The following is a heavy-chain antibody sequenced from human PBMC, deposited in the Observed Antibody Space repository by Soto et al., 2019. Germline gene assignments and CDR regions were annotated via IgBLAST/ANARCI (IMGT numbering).Heavy chain of an antibody. J-gene: IGHJ4*02. D-gene: IGHD6-13*01. CDR2: INPSGGST. CDR3: ARVGKEPTGFDY. V-gene: IGHV1-46*01. CDR1: GYTFTSYY. Sequence: ASVKVSCKASGYTFTSYYMHWVRQAPGQGLEWMGIINPSGGSTSYAQKFQGRVTMTRETSTSTVYMELSNLRSEDTAVYYCARVGKEPTGFDYWGQGTLVTVSS.